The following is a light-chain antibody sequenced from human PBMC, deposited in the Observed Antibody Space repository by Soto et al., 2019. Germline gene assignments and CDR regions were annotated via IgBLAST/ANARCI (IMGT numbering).Light chain of an antibody. CDR3: QQYNSWLWT. V-gene: IGKV3-15*01. Sequence: EILMTQSPATLSVSPGETATLACRASQSVSTELAWCQQQPGQAPRLLINGASTRATGVPARFSGSGSAKDFTLTISNIERDDFAPYYCQQYNSWLWTFGQGTKVDIK. CDR1: QSVSTE. J-gene: IGKJ1*01. CDR2: GAS.